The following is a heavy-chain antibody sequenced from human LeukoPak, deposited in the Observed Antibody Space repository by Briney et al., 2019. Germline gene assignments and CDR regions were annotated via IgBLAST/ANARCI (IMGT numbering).Heavy chain of an antibody. CDR2: MNPNSGNT. V-gene: IGHV1-8*03. Sequence: ASVKVSCKASGYTFTSYDINWLGQATGQGLEWMGWMNPNSGNTGYAQKFQGRLTITRDTSISTAYMELSSLRSEDTAVYYCARAVSGRDNWFDPWGQGTLVTVSS. D-gene: IGHD6-19*01. CDR3: ARAVSGRDNWFDP. CDR1: GYTFTSYD. J-gene: IGHJ5*02.